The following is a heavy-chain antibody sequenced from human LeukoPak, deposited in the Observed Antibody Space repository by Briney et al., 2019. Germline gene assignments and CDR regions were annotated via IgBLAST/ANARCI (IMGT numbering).Heavy chain of an antibody. D-gene: IGHD2-2*01. J-gene: IGHJ5*02. V-gene: IGHV1-46*01. Sequence: ASVKVSCKASGYTFTTYYIHWVRQAPGQGLEWLGVINPSGGSTSFAQKFQARLTMTRDTSTSTVCMELSGLSSEDTAVYYRAREIVVVPSAMGFDPWGQGTLVTVSS. CDR3: AREIVVVPSAMGFDP. CDR2: INPSGGST. CDR1: GYTFTTYY.